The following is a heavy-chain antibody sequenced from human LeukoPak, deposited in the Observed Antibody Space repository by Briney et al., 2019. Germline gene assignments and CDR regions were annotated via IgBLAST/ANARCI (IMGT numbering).Heavy chain of an antibody. CDR1: RFTFSNSW. CDR3: ARVGSTGRPPNS. CDR2: IKPDGSEK. Sequence: GGSLRLSCAASRFTFSNSWMSWVRQAPGKGLEWVASIKPDGSEKYYVDSVKGRFAISRDNAKNSLYLQMNSLIADDTAIYYCARVGSTGRPPNSWGQGTLAPSPQ. V-gene: IGHV3-7*01. J-gene: IGHJ4*02. D-gene: IGHD6-25*01.